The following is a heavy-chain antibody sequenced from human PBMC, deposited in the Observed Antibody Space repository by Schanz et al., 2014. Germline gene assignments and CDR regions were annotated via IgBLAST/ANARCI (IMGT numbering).Heavy chain of an antibody. V-gene: IGHV1-18*01. CDR3: ARVHSATYHYKSPGAFNS. CDR1: GYTFNNHG. J-gene: IGHJ3*02. D-gene: IGHD3-10*01. CDR2: INSHTGNT. Sequence: QVQLVQSGGEVKKPGASATVSCKASGYTFNNHGISWVRQAPGQGLELMGWINSHTGNTQYAQKFQGRVNMTRDTVTTTVHLELTMMRTDDTAICYCARVHSATYHYKSPGAFNSWGQGIMVTCSS.